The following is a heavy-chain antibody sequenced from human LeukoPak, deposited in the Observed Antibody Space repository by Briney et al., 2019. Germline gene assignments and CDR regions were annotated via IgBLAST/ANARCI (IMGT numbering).Heavy chain of an antibody. CDR2: ISGSGGST. V-gene: IGHV3-23*01. Sequence: PGGSLRLSCAVSGFTFSSYAMNWVRQTPGKGLEWVSSISGSGGSTYYADPVKGRFTISRDNSKNTLYLQMNSLRAEDTAMYYCARDPSFGYSSSWYDYWGQGTLVTVSS. CDR3: ARDPSFGYSSSWYDY. D-gene: IGHD6-13*01. CDR1: GFTFSSYA. J-gene: IGHJ4*02.